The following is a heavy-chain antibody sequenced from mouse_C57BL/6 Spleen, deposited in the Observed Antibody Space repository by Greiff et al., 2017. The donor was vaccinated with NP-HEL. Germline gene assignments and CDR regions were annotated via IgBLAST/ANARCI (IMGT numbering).Heavy chain of an antibody. D-gene: IGHD2-3*01. J-gene: IGHJ2*01. V-gene: IGHV5-16*01. Sequence: EVQLVESEGGLVQPGSSMKLSCTASGFTFSDYYMAWVRQVPEKGLEWVANINYDGSSTYYLDSLKSRFIISRDNAKNILYLQMSSLKSEDTATYYCAREGYDGYYRYYFDYWGQGTTLTVSS. CDR1: GFTFSDYY. CDR3: AREGYDGYYRYYFDY. CDR2: INYDGSST.